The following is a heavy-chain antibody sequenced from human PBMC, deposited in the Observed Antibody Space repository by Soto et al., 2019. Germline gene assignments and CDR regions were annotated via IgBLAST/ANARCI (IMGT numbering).Heavy chain of an antibody. Sequence: GGSLRLSCAASGFTFSSYEMNWVRQAPGKGLEWVSYISSSGSTIYYADSVKGRFTISRDNAKNSLYLQMNSLRAEDTAVYYCARTFWFGELLLENWFDPWGQGTLVTVSS. V-gene: IGHV3-48*03. CDR2: ISSSGSTI. J-gene: IGHJ5*02. CDR3: ARTFWFGELLLENWFDP. D-gene: IGHD3-10*01. CDR1: GFTFSSYE.